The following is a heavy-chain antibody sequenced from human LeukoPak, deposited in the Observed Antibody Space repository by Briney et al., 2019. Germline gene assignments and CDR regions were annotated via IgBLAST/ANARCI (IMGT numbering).Heavy chain of an antibody. CDR2: INPNSGGT. Sequence: ASVKVSCKASGYTFTSYAMNWVRQAPGQGLEWMGWINPNSGGTNYAQKFQGWVTMTRDTSISTAYMELSRLRSDDTAVYYCARDSHYYDSSGRRNYGMDVWGQGTTVTVSS. CDR3: ARDSHYYDSSGRRNYGMDV. CDR1: GYTFTSYA. V-gene: IGHV1-2*04. J-gene: IGHJ6*02. D-gene: IGHD3-22*01.